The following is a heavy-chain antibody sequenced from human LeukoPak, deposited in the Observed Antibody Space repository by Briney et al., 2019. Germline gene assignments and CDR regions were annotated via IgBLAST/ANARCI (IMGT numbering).Heavy chain of an antibody. CDR3: ARDSGANWFDP. J-gene: IGHJ5*02. V-gene: IGHV1-2*06. Sequence: ASVKVSCKASGGTFSSYAISWVRQAPGQGLEWMGRINPNSGGTNYAQKFQGRVTMTRDTSISTAYMELSRLRSDDTAVYYCARDSGANWFDPWGQGTLVTVSS. CDR1: GGTFSSYA. CDR2: INPNSGGT. D-gene: IGHD1-26*01.